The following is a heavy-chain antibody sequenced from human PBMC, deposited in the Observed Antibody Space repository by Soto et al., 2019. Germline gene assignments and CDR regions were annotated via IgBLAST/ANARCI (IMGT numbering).Heavy chain of an antibody. CDR1: GFTFSSYW. J-gene: IGHJ3*02. Sequence: EVQLVESGGGLVQPGGSLRLSCAASGFTFSSYWMHWVRQAPGKGLVWVSRINSDGSSTSYADSVKGRFTISRDNAKNTLYLQMNSLGAEDTAVYYCARGPAKIAVAGAGAFDIWGQGTMVTVSS. CDR3: ARGPAKIAVAGAGAFDI. V-gene: IGHV3-74*01. CDR2: INSDGSST. D-gene: IGHD6-19*01.